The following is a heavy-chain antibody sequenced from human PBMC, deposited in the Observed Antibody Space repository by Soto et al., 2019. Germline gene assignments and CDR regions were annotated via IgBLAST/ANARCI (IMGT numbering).Heavy chain of an antibody. J-gene: IGHJ2*01. CDR1: GGTFSSYT. D-gene: IGHD6-13*01. V-gene: IGHV1-69*08. CDR3: AREQQLGHWYFDL. CDR2: IIPILGIA. Sequence: QVQLVQSGAEVKKPGSSVKVSCKASGGTFSSYTISWVRQAPGQGLEWMGRIIPILGIANYAQKFQGRVTITADKSTSTAYMELSSLRSEDTAVYYCAREQQLGHWYFDLWGRGTLVTVSS.